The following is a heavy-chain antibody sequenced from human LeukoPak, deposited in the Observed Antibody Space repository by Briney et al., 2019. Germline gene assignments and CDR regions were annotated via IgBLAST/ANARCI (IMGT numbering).Heavy chain of an antibody. CDR2: IYYSGST. J-gene: IGHJ4*02. V-gene: IGHV4-61*08. CDR3: ARGIAAAGTDY. D-gene: IGHD6-13*01. Sequence: SETLSLTCTVSGGSISSGDYYWSWIRQPPGKGLEWIGYIYYSGSTNYNPSLKSRVTISVDTSKNQFSLKLSSVTAADTAVYYCARGIAAAGTDYWGQGTLVTVSS. CDR1: GGSISSGDYY.